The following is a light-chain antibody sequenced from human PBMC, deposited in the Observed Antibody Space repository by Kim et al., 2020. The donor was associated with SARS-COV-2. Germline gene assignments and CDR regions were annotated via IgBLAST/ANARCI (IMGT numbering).Light chain of an antibody. V-gene: IGKV4-1*01. Sequence: DIVMTQSPDSLAVSLGERATINCKSSQSVLYSSNNKNYLAWYQQKPGQPPELLIYWASTRESGVPDRFSGSGSGTDFTLTIRSLQAEDVAVYYCQQYYSTPPTFGQGTKLEI. CDR3: QQYYSTPPT. CDR1: QSVLYSSNNKNY. J-gene: IGKJ2*01. CDR2: WAS.